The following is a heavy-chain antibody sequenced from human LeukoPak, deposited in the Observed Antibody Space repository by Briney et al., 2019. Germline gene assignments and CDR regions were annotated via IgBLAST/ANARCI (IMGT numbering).Heavy chain of an antibody. D-gene: IGHD3-10*01. CDR3: ARRPPVNYYGSGSSPYFFDY. CDR1: GASITTYY. J-gene: IGHJ4*02. V-gene: IGHV4-59*08. CDR2: IYYNVKT. Sequence: PSETLSLTCAVSGASITTYYWSWVRQPPGKGLEWIGSIYYNVKTHFNPSLKSRVTISLDTSKNQFSLELSSVTAAGTAIYYCARRPPVNYYGSGSSPYFFDYWGQGTLVTVSA.